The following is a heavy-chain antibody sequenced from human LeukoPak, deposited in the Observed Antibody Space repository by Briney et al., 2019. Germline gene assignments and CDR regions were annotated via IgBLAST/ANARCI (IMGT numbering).Heavy chain of an antibody. D-gene: IGHD3-22*01. V-gene: IGHV4-59*01. CDR1: GGSISSYY. CDR2: IYYDGST. Sequence: SETLSLTCTVSGGSISSYYWSWIRQPPGKGLEWIGYIYYDGSTNYNPSLKSRVTISVDTSKNQFSLKLSSVTAADTAAYYCARGLNYYDSGGYYFVYWGQGTLVTVSS. J-gene: IGHJ4*02. CDR3: ARGLNYYDSGGYYFVY.